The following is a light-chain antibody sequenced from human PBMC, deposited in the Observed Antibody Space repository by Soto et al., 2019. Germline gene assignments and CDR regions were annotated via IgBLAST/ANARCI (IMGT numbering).Light chain of an antibody. CDR3: QHRVNWPFT. CDR1: QSVSSY. J-gene: IGKJ3*01. Sequence: EIVMTQSPATLSLSPGERATLSCRASQSVSSYLAWYQQKPGQAPRLLIYDASNRATGIPARFSGSGSGTDFTLTISSLEPEDFAVYYCQHRVNWPFTFGPGTKVDI. V-gene: IGKV3-11*01. CDR2: DAS.